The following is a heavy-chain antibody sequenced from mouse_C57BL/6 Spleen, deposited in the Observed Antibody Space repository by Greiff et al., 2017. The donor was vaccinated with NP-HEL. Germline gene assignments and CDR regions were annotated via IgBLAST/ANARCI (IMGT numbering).Heavy chain of an antibody. D-gene: IGHD3-3*01. Sequence: EVQLVESGGGLVQPKGSLKLSCAASGFSFNTYAMNWVRQAPGKGLEWVARIRSKSNNYATYYADSVKDRFTISRDDSESMLYLQMNNLKTEDTAMYYCVRQGLDWYFDVWGTGTTVTVSS. V-gene: IGHV10-1*01. CDR3: VRQGLDWYFDV. CDR2: IRSKSNNYAT. CDR1: GFSFNTYA. J-gene: IGHJ1*03.